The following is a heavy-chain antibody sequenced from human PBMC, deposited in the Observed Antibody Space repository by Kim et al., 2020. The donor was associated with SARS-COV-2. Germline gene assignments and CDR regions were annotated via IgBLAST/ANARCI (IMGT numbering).Heavy chain of an antibody. J-gene: IGHJ6*02. V-gene: IGHV3-9*01. D-gene: IGHD7-27*01. CDR2: SSWSNDAI. Sequence: GGSLRLSCAVSGVKVDDYAMFWVRQLPGKGLEWVSGSSWSNDAIAYADSVKGRFTNSRDIAKNSLYLQMDSLRPEDSGVYYCARDLGPLREEENTGYYYGMDVWGRGNTLTVSS. CDR1: GVKVDDYA. CDR3: ARDLGPLREEENTGYYYGMDV.